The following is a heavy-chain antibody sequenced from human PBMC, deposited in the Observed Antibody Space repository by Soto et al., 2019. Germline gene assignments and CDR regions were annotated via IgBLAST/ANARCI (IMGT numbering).Heavy chain of an antibody. CDR3: ARDTIVVPADRDYYYYGMEV. J-gene: IGHJ6*02. Sequence: QVQLQESGPGLVKPSQTLSLTCTVSGGSISSGGYYWSWIRQHPGKGLVGIGYLYYSGSTYYNPSLKSRVTISVDTSKNQCALKLSSVTAADTAVYYGARDTIVVPADRDYYYYGMEVWGQGTTVTVSS. CDR1: GGSISSGGYY. D-gene: IGHD2-2*01. CDR2: LYYSGST. V-gene: IGHV4-31*03.